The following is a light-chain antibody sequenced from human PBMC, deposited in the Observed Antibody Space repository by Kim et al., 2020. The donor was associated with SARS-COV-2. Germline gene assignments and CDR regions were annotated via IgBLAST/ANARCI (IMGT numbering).Light chain of an antibody. Sequence: SYELTQPPSVSVSPGQTATIACSGDTLGTGYASWYQQRTGQSPILLIYQNFKRPSGIPERFSGSNSGNTATLTISGTQSEDEADYYCQAWDTNTGVIFGGGTQLTVL. J-gene: IGLJ2*01. V-gene: IGLV3-1*01. CDR1: TLGTGY. CDR3: QAWDTNTGVI. CDR2: QNF.